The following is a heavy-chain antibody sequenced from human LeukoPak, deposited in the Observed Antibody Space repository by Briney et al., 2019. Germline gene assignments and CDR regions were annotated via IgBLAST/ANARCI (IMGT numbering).Heavy chain of an antibody. CDR1: GYTFTSYA. D-gene: IGHD3-22*01. V-gene: IGHV1-3*01. Sequence: GASVKVSCKASGYTFTSYAMHWVRQAPGQRLEWMGWINAGNGNTKYSQKFQGRVTITRDTSASTAYMELSSLRSEDTAVYYCARDSSGYYSGRMYYYGMDVWGQGTTVTVSS. CDR2: INAGNGNT. J-gene: IGHJ6*02. CDR3: ARDSSGYYSGRMYYYGMDV.